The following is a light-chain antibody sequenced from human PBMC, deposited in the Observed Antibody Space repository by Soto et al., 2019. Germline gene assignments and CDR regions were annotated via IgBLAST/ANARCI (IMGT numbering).Light chain of an antibody. CDR1: QSFSSSY. CDR3: QQYGSSPRIT. Sequence: EIVWTQSPGTLSLSPGERATLSCRASQSFSSSYLAWYQQKPCQAPRLLIYAASSRATGIPDRFSGSVSGTDFTPTISRLEPEDFAVYYGQQYGSSPRITFGHGTKVDIK. J-gene: IGKJ3*01. V-gene: IGKV3-20*01. CDR2: AAS.